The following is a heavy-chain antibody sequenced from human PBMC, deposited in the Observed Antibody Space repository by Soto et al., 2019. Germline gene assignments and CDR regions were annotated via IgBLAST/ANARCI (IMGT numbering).Heavy chain of an antibody. CDR2: IRSDAASSAI. CDR3: FLEGCRRTGWCSLDL. CDR1: GFTFGGSP. V-gene: IGHV3-73*01. Sequence: EAQLVQSGGGLVQPGRSLQLSCAASGFTFGGSPVHWVRQASGKGLEWVGRIRSDAASSAIAYAASVRCRFTLSRDDSKNTEYRQVDSLEVEHTVLSVCFLEGCRRTGWCSLDLWGHGTVVTVSS. J-gene: IGHJ1*01. D-gene: IGHD6-19*01.